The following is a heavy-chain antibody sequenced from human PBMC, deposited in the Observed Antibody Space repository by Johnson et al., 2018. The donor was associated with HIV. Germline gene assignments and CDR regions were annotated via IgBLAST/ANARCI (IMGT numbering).Heavy chain of an antibody. CDR2: IWYDGSNK. J-gene: IGHJ3*02. CDR3: TTDPPGMSSTSERDAFDI. Sequence: QVQLVESGGGVVQPGQSLTLSCVASGLSFSNFGIHWVRQAPGKGPEWVAVIWYDGSNKYYADSVKGRFTISRDNSKNTLYLQMNSLRAEDTAVYYCTTDPPGMSSTSERDAFDIWGQGTMVTVSS. V-gene: IGHV3-33*08. CDR1: GLSFSNFG. D-gene: IGHD2-2*01.